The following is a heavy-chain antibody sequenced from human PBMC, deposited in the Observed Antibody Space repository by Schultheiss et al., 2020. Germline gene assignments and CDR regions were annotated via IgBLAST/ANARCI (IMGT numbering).Heavy chain of an antibody. CDR3: ARGLTYYDLTPNY. J-gene: IGHJ4*02. CDR2: ISYDGSNK. CDR1: GFTFSSYG. V-gene: IGHV3-30*03. D-gene: IGHD3-3*01. Sequence: GGSLRLSCAASGFTFSSYGMHWVRQAPGKGLEWVAVISYDGSNKYYADSVKGRFTISRDNSKNTLYLQMNSLRAEDTAVYYCARGLTYYDLTPNYWGQGTLVTVSS.